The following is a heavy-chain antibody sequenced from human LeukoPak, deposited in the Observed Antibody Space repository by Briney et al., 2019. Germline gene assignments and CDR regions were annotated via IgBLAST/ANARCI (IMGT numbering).Heavy chain of an antibody. CDR1: GGSSYDYY. CDR2: IHPNGIF. Sequence: SETLSLTCAVSGGSSYDYYCSWIRQPPGKGLEWIGEIHPNGIFYYNTSLMSRVTISIETSKSQFSLRMSSVTAPDTAIYYCSRGRDRAKAGDHWGQGSLVTASS. J-gene: IGHJ4*02. D-gene: IGHD5-24*01. V-gene: IGHV4-34*01. CDR3: SRGRDRAKAGDH.